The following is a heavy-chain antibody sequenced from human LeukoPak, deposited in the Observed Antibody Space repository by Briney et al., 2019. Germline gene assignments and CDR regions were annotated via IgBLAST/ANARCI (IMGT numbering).Heavy chain of an antibody. CDR1: GGSFSGYY. J-gene: IGHJ2*01. D-gene: IGHD6-13*01. CDR2: INHSGST. V-gene: IGHV4-34*01. CDR3: AGLTSSWYQDWYFDL. Sequence: SETLSLTCAVYGGSFSGYYWSWIRQPPGKGLEWIGEINHSGSTNYNPSLKSRVTMSVDTSKKQFSLKLSSVTAADTAVYYCAGLTSSWYQDWYFDLWGRGTLVTVSS.